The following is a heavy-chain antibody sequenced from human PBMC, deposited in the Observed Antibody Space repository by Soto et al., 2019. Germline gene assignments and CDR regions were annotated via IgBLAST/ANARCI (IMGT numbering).Heavy chain of an antibody. D-gene: IGHD6-25*01. CDR3: ALKRRNYYYGMDV. CDR2: ISGSGGST. J-gene: IGHJ6*02. CDR1: GFTFSSYA. V-gene: IGHV3-23*01. Sequence: GGSLRLSCAASGFTFSSYAMSWVRQAPGKGLEWVSAISGSGGSTYYADSVKGRFTISRDNSKNTLYLQMNSLRAEDTAVYYCALKRRNYYYGMDVWGQGTTVTVSS.